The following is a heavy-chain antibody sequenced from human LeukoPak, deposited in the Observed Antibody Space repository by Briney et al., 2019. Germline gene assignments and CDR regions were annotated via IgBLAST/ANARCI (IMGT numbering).Heavy chain of an antibody. V-gene: IGHV3-74*01. D-gene: IGHD3-10*01. CDR3: ATGGLGELLSYYFYYYMDV. CDR2: INSDGSST. Sequence: GGSLRLSCAASGFTFSSYWMHRVRQAPGKGLVWVSRINSDGSSTSYADSVKGRFTISRDNAKNTLYLQMNSLRAEDTAVYYCATGGLGELLSYYFYYYMDVWGKGTTVTISS. J-gene: IGHJ6*03. CDR1: GFTFSSYW.